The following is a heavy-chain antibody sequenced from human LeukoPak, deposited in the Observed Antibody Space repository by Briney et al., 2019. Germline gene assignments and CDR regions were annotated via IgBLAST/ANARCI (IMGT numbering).Heavy chain of an antibody. CDR1: GYTFTSYG. CDR2: IIAYNGNT. Sequence: VASVTVSCKASGYTFTSYGISYVRQPPGQGLEWIGCIIAYNGNTNYAQKLQGRVTMPTDTSRSKAYLELRSLRSDDTGVYYWAGVAARDFYMDVWGKGTTVTVSS. D-gene: IGHD6-6*01. CDR3: AGVAARDFYMDV. V-gene: IGHV1-18*01. J-gene: IGHJ6*03.